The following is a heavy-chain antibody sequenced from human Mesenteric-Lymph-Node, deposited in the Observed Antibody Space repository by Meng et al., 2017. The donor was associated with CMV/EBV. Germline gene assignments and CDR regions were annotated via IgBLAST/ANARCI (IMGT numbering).Heavy chain of an antibody. D-gene: IGHD3-3*01. CDR3: ARDKYDFWSGYQNWFDP. J-gene: IGHJ5*02. Sequence: ASVKVSCKASGYTFTGYYMHWVRQAPGQGLEWMGWINPNSGGTNYAQKFQGRVTITRDTSTSTVYMELSSLRSDDTAVYYCARDKYDFWSGYQNWFDPWGQGTLVTVSS. CDR1: GYTFTGYY. CDR2: INPNSGGT. V-gene: IGHV1-2*02.